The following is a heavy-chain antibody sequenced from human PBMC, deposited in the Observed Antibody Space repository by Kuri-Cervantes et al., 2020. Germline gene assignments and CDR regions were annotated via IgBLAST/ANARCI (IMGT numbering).Heavy chain of an antibody. CDR3: ARADRVWYDFWSGYYSFDH. J-gene: IGHJ4*02. Sequence: ASVKVSCKASGYTFTGYYMHWVLQAPGQGLEWMGWMNPNSGNTGYAQKFQGRVTMTRNTSISTAYMELSSLRSEDTAVYYCARADRVWYDFWSGYYSFDHWGQGTLVTVSS. CDR1: GYTFTGYY. V-gene: IGHV1-8*02. CDR2: MNPNSGNT. D-gene: IGHD3-3*01.